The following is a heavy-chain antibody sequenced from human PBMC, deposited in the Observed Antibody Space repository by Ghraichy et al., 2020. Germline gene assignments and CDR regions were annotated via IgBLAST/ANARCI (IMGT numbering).Heavy chain of an antibody. D-gene: IGHD4-23*01. V-gene: IGHV3-48*02. CDR1: GFTFSSYS. CDR2: ITRSSRTI. J-gene: IGHJ6*02. CDR3: ARGSRVVRFYYYDGMYV. Sequence: GGSLRLSCVGSGFTFSSYSMNWVRQSPGKGLEWVSYITRSSRTIFYADSVKGRFTVSRDNAQNSLYLQMNSLSDEDTAEYYCARGSRVVRFYYYDGMYVWGQGTTVTVSS.